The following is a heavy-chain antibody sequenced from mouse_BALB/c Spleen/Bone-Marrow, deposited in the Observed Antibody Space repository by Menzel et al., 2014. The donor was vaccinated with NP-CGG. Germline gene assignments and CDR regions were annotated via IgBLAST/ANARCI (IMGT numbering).Heavy chain of an antibody. J-gene: IGHJ4*01. CDR2: INPGSGGA. CDR3: ARELGRRAMDY. CDR1: GYAFTNYW. Sequence: VQLQQSGAELVRPGTSVQVSCKASGYAFTNYWIEWIKQRPGQGLEWIGVINPGSGGANYNEKFKGKATLTADKSSSTAYTQFSSLTSDDSAVYFCARELGRRAMDYWGQGTSVTVSS. V-gene: IGHV1-54*01. D-gene: IGHD4-1*01.